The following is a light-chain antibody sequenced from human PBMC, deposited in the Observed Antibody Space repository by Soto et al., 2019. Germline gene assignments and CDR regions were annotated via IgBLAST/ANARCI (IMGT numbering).Light chain of an antibody. V-gene: IGLV4-60*02. CDR1: SGHSSYI. J-gene: IGLJ3*02. CDR2: LETSGSY. CDR3: ETWDSNTRV. Sequence: QLVLTQSSSASASLGSSVKLTCTLSSGHSSYIIAWHQQQPGKAPRYLMKLETSGSYNKGSGVPDRFSGSSSAADRYLTISNLQFEDEADYYCETWDSNTRVFGGGTKLTVL.